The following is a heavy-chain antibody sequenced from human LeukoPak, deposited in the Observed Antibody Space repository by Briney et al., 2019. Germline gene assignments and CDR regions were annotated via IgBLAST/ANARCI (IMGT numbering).Heavy chain of an antibody. V-gene: IGHV3-21*01. J-gene: IGHJ6*03. CDR3: ARDPSYDFWSGRGHYMDV. D-gene: IGHD3-3*01. CDR2: ISSSSSYI. CDR1: GFTFSSYS. Sequence: GGSLRLSCAASGFTFSSYSMNWVRQAPGEGLEWVSSISSSSSYIYYADSVKGRFTISRDNAKNSLYLQMNSLRAEDTAVYYCARDPSYDFWSGRGHYMDVWGKGTTVTVSS.